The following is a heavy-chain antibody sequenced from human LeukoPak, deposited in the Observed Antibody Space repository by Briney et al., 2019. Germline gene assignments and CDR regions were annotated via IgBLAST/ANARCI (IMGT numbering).Heavy chain of an antibody. CDR3: ARDAKPYSSSWYLEKVPAYYFDY. CDR2: ISSSGSTI. J-gene: IGHJ4*02. Sequence: GGSLRLSCAASGFTFSSYEMNWVRQAPGKGLEWVSYISSSGSTIYYADSVKGRFTISRDNAKNSLYLQMNSLRAEDTAVYYCARDAKPYSSSWYLEKVPAYYFDYWGQGTLVTVSS. V-gene: IGHV3-48*03. CDR1: GFTFSSYE. D-gene: IGHD6-13*01.